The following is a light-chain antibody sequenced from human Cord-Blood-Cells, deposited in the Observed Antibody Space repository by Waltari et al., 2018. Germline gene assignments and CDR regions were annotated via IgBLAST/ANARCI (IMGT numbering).Light chain of an antibody. CDR2: DVS. CDR1: SSDVGGYNY. Sequence: QSALTQPASVSGSPGQSITIPCTGTSSDVGGYNYDSWYQQHPGKAPKLMIYDVSNRPSGVSNRFSGSKSGNTASLTISGLQAEDEADYYCSSYTSSSTLNYVFGTGTKVTVL. V-gene: IGLV2-14*03. J-gene: IGLJ1*01. CDR3: SSYTSSSTLNYV.